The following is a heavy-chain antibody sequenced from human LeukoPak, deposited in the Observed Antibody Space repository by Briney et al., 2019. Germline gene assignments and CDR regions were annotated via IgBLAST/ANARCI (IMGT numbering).Heavy chain of an antibody. CDR1: GFRFDDYG. Sequence: GGSPRLSCAASGFRFDDYGMSWVRPAPRKGLEWFSGINWHGGRTGYADSVKGRFTISRDNAKNSLYLQMNSLRAEDTALYYCARDYDYGDYPGYWGQGTLVTVSS. D-gene: IGHD4-17*01. CDR2: INWHGGRT. V-gene: IGHV3-20*04. J-gene: IGHJ4*02. CDR3: ARDYDYGDYPGY.